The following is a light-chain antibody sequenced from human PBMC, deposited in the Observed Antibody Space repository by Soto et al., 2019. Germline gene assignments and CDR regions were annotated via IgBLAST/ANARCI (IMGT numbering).Light chain of an antibody. Sequence: QSVLTQPPSVSGAPGQRVTISCTCSSSNIGAGHDVHWYQQLPGTAPKLLIYGNSNRRSGVPDRFSGSKSGTSASLDITGLQAEDEADYYCQSYDSSLSGFPVVFGGGTKVTVL. CDR3: QSYDSSLSGFPVV. V-gene: IGLV1-40*01. CDR1: SSNIGAGHD. J-gene: IGLJ2*01. CDR2: GNS.